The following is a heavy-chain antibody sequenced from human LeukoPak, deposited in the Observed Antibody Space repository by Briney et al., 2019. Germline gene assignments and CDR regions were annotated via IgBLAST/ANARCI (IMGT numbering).Heavy chain of an antibody. CDR3: ASSPYYDILTGYYGGFAY. CDR2: ISWDGGST. V-gene: IGHV3-43*01. J-gene: IGHJ4*02. CDR1: GFTFDDYT. D-gene: IGHD3-9*01. Sequence: PGGSLRLSCAASGFTFDDYTMHWVRQAPGKGLEWVSLISWDGGSTYYADSVKGRFTISRDNSKNSLYLQMNSLRTKDTALYYCASSPYYDILTGYYGGFAYWGQGTLVTVSS.